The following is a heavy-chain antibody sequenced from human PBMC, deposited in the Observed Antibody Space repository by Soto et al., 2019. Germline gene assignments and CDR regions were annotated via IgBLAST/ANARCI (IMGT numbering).Heavy chain of an antibody. D-gene: IGHD7-27*01. CDR2: VYYTGDT. V-gene: IGHV4-59*01. CDR3: ARLGASRTLV. J-gene: IGHJ3*01. CDR1: GGSINSYY. Sequence: SETLSLTCNVSGGSINSYYWVWIRQSPGKGLERIGYVYYTGDTNYNPSLKSRVTISVDPSKSQFSLKLNSVTAADTAVYFCARLGASRTLVWGQGTMVTVSS.